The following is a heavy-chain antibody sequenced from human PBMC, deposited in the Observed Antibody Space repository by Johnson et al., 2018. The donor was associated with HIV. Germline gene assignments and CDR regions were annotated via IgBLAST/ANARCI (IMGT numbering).Heavy chain of an antibody. CDR3: ARERDPERGSQQSGVYAFYI. CDR2: MSFDGSNK. J-gene: IGHJ3*02. Sequence: QVQLVESGGGVVQPGRSLRLSCAASGFTFSIYAMHWVRQAPGKGLEWVSLMSFDGSNKDYADSVKGRFTISRDNSKNTLFLQMNSLTAGDTAVYYCARERDPERGSQQSGVYAFYIWGQGTMVTVSS. D-gene: IGHD3-10*01. V-gene: IGHV3-30*04. CDR1: GFTFSIYA.